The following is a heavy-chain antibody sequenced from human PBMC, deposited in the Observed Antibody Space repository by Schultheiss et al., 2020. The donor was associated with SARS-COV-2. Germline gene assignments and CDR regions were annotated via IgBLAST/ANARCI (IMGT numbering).Heavy chain of an antibody. V-gene: IGHV3-20*04. CDR1: GFTFDDYG. CDR2: INWNGGST. J-gene: IGHJ4*02. D-gene: IGHD4-17*01. CDR3: ARDSDYGDYVIDY. Sequence: GGSLRLSCAASGFTFDDYGMSWVRQAPGKGLEWVSGINWNGGSTGYADSVKGRFTISRDNSKNTLYLQMNSLRVEDTAVYYCARDSDYGDYVIDYWGQGTLVTVSS.